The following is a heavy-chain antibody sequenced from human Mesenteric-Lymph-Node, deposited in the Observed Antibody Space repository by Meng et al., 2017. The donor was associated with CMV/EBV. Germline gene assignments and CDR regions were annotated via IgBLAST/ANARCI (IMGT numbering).Heavy chain of an antibody. CDR1: GFTFSNNP. V-gene: IGHV3-64*01. D-gene: IGHD3-22*01. Sequence: GESLKISCAASGFTFSNNPMHWVRPAPGRGLEYVSAISGDGSSTYYANSVKGRFTISRDNSKNTLYLEMGSLRAEDTAMYYCAREDSAGSNWFDPWGQGTLVTVSS. CDR3: AREDSAGSNWFDP. CDR2: ISGDGSST. J-gene: IGHJ5*02.